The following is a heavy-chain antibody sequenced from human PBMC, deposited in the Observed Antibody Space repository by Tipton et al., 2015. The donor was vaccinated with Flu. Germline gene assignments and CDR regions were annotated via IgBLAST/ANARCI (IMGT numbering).Heavy chain of an antibody. CDR3: ATDLPLGEGGYFDS. CDR1: GFTFSNVW. D-gene: IGHD3-16*01. CDR2: IKRKTDGETA. Sequence: SLRLSCVASGFTFSNVWMTWVRHTPGKGLEWVGRIKRKTDGETADYAAPVKGRFTVSRDDSESTLYLQMDSLKTEDTATYYCATDLPLGEGGYFDSWGQGALVTVSS. J-gene: IGHJ4*02. V-gene: IGHV3-15*05.